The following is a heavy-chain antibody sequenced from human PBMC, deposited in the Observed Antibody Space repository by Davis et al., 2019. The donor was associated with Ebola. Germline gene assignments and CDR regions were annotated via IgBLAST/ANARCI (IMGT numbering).Heavy chain of an antibody. J-gene: IGHJ4*02. CDR3: ARGWLRGYLDY. Sequence: HSQTLSLTCAISGDSVSSAGWNWIRQSPSRGLEWLGRTYYTSKWFNDYAVSVKSRITINPDTSENQFSLQLNSVTPEDTAVYYCARGWLRGYLDYWGQGTLVTVSS. CDR1: GDSVSSAG. CDR2: TYYTSKWFN. D-gene: IGHD3-3*01. V-gene: IGHV6-1*01.